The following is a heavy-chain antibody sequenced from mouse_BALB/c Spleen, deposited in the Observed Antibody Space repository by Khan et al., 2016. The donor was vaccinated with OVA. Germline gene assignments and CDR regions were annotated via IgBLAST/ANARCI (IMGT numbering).Heavy chain of an antibody. CDR3: ARVGNYWYFDV. CDR2: INTYTGEP. CDR1: GYTFTNYG. Sequence: QIQLVQSGPELKKPGETVKISCKASGYTFTNYGMNWVKQAPGKGLKWMGWINTYTGEPTYGDDLKGRFAFSLETSASTAYFQHNNLKNEDTATYFCARVGNYWYFDVWGAGTTVTVSS. V-gene: IGHV9-3-1*01. J-gene: IGHJ1*01. D-gene: IGHD2-1*01.